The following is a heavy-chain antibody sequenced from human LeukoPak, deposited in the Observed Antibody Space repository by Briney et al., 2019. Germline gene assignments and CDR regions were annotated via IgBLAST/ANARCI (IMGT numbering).Heavy chain of an antibody. Sequence: PGGSLRLSCVISGFTFSDYWMNWVRQAPGKGLEWVASINQNGAERSYVDSVKGRFTISRDNPRNSLYLQMNSLRAEDTAVYYCARVYGDYGYWGQGTLVTVSS. CDR3: ARVYGDYGY. D-gene: IGHD4-17*01. V-gene: IGHV3-7*01. CDR1: GFTFSDYW. CDR2: INQNGAER. J-gene: IGHJ4*02.